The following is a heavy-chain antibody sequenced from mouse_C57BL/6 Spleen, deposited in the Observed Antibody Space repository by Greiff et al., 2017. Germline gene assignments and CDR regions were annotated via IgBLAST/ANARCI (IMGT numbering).Heavy chain of an antibody. J-gene: IGHJ2*01. D-gene: IGHD4-1*01. CDR1: GFTFSDYG. Sequence: EVQLVESGGGLVKPGGSLNLSCAASGFTFSDYGMHWVRQAPVKGLEWVAYISSGSSTIYYADTVKGRFTISRDNAKNTLFLQMASLRSEDTAMYYCAKTSWAPYYFDYWGQGTTLTVSS. V-gene: IGHV5-17*01. CDR2: ISSGSSTI. CDR3: AKTSWAPYYFDY.